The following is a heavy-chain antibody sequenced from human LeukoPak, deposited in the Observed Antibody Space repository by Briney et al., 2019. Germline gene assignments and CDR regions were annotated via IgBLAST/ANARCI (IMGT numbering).Heavy chain of an antibody. CDR3: AXREXXPXFDY. Sequence: GXXXXSYWIGWVRQLPGXGLECMGIIYPGDSDTRYSPSFQGQVTISADRSISTAYLQWSSLKASDTAMYYCAXREXXPXFDYWGXGXLVTVSS. J-gene: IGHJ4*02. CDR1: GXXXXSYW. CDR2: IYPGDSDT. V-gene: IGHV5-51*01.